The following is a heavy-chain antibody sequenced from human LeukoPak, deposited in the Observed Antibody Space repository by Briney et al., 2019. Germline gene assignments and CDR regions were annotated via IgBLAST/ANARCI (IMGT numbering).Heavy chain of an antibody. Sequence: PGRSLRLSCAASGFTFSSHAMHWVRQVPGKGLEWVAVISDDGSNKYYADSVKGRFTFSRDNSKNTLFLQMNRLRAEDTAVYYCARDCFYDSSGYYYPYYYGMDVWGQGTTVTVSS. D-gene: IGHD3-22*01. CDR3: ARDCFYDSSGYYYPYYYGMDV. CDR2: ISDDGSNK. J-gene: IGHJ6*02. CDR1: GFTFSSHA. V-gene: IGHV3-30-3*01.